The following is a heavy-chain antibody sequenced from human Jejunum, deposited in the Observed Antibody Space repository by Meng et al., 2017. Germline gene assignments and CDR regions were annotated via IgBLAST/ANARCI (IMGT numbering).Heavy chain of an antibody. V-gene: IGHV3-33*08. D-gene: IGHD4-17*01. CDR3: ARYYGDSSRRNFGMDV. Sequence: GGSLRLSCAASGFSFTSYEMSWVRQAPGKGLEWVALIWFDGSNQNYADSVKGRFTISRDNSKNTLYLQMNSLRAEDTAVYYCARYYGDSSRRNFGMDVWGQGTTVTVSS. J-gene: IGHJ6*02. CDR2: IWFDGSNQ. CDR1: GFSFTSYE.